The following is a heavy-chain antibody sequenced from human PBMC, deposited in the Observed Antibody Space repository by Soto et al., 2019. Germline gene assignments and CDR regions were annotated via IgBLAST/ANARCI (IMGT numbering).Heavy chain of an antibody. V-gene: IGHV3-11*01. J-gene: IGHJ4*02. CDR2: ISTDGDTI. D-gene: IGHD6-6*01. Sequence: GGSLRLSCAASGFTFSDYYMSWIRQAPATGLEWISVISTDGDTIYYADSVKGRFTISRDNSKNTLYLQMNSLRAEDTAVYYCAKRSSSSTFDYWGQGTLVTVSS. CDR1: GFTFSDYY. CDR3: AKRSSSSTFDY.